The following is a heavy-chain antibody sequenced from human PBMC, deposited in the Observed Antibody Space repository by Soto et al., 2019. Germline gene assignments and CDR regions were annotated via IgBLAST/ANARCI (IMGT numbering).Heavy chain of an antibody. J-gene: IGHJ3*02. CDR3: ATPGGYNYDAFDI. CDR1: GYTFTSYY. Sequence: KVSCKASGYTFTSYYMHWVRQAPGQGLEWMGIINPSGGSTSYAQKFQGRVTMTRDTSTSTVYMELSSLRSEGTAVYYCATPGGYNYDAFDIWGQGTMVTVSS. CDR2: INPSGGST. D-gene: IGHD5-12*01. V-gene: IGHV1-46*01.